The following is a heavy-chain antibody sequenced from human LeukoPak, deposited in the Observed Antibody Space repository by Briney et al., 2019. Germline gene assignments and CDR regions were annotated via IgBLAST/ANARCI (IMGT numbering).Heavy chain of an antibody. D-gene: IGHD3-22*01. Sequence: ASVKVSCKASGYTFTSYGISWVRQAPGQGLEWMGWISAYNGNTNYAQKLQGRVTMTTDTSTSTAYMELRSLGSDDTAVYYCARARSSYYDSSGYNYWGQGTLVTVSS. V-gene: IGHV1-18*01. CDR1: GYTFTSYG. J-gene: IGHJ4*02. CDR2: ISAYNGNT. CDR3: ARARSSYYDSSGYNY.